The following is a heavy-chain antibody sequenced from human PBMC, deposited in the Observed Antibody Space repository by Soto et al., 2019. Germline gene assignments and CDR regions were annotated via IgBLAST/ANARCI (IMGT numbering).Heavy chain of an antibody. CDR1: GGTFSSYA. V-gene: IGHV1-69*13. J-gene: IGHJ4*02. D-gene: IGHD1-7*01. CDR3: ARVTGGPYWNYDY. CDR2: IIPIFGTA. Sequence: SVKVSCKASGGTFSSYAISWVRQAPGQGLEWMGGIIPIFGTANYAQKFQGRVTITADESTSTAYMELSSLRSEDTAVYYCARVTGGPYWNYDYWGQGTLVTVSS.